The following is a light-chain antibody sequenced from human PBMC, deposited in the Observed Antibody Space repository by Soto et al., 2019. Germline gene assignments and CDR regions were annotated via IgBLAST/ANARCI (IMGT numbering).Light chain of an antibody. Sequence: EIVLTQSPDTLSLPPGERATLSCRASQSVSSSYLSWYQQKPGQAPRLLIYGASSRATGIPDRFSGSGSGTDFTLTISRLEPEDFAVYYCQHYGSSLYTFGQGTKLEIK. J-gene: IGKJ2*01. CDR3: QHYGSSLYT. CDR1: QSVSSSY. V-gene: IGKV3-20*01. CDR2: GAS.